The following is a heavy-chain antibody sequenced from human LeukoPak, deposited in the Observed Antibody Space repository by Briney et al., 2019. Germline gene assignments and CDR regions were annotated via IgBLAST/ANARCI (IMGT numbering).Heavy chain of an antibody. CDR3: ARDHDWAFDV. CDR2: ISGDSGVT. CDR1: GFTFSNAW. Sequence: GGSLRLSCAASGFTFSNAWMSWVRQAPGKGLEWVSYISGDSGVTYYADSVRGRFTISRDNAQNSLSLQMSSLRPEDTAIYYCARDHDWAFDVWGQGTMVTVSS. V-gene: IGHV3-48*01. J-gene: IGHJ3*01. D-gene: IGHD3-9*01.